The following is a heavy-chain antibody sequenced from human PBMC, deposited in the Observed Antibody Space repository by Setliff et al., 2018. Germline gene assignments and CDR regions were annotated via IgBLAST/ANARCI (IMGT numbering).Heavy chain of an antibody. V-gene: IGHV4-61*01. D-gene: IGHD6-19*01. CDR1: GGSVSSGSYY. J-gene: IGHJ6*03. CDR3: ARGETSSGWYIYYYYMDV. CDR2: IYYSGST. Sequence: SETLSLTCTVSGGSVSSGSYYWSWIRQPPGKGLEWIGYIYYSGSTNYNPSLKSRVTISVDTSKNRFSLKLSSVTAADTAVYYCARGETSSGWYIYYYYMDVWGKGTMVTVSS.